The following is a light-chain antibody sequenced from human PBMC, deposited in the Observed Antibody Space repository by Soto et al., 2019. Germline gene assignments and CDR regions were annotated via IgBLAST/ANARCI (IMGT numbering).Light chain of an antibody. Sequence: EIVMTQSPGTLSVSPGERATRSCRASQSVSINLAWYQQKPGQAPRLLIYDASTRATGIPARFSGSGSGTEFTLTISILQSKDFAVYYCQQYNNWHPLTFGGGTKVEIK. CDR3: QQYNNWHPLT. CDR1: QSVSIN. V-gene: IGKV3D-15*01. J-gene: IGKJ4*01. CDR2: DAS.